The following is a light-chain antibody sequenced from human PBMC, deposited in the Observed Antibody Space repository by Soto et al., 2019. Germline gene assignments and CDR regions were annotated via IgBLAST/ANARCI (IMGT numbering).Light chain of an antibody. V-gene: IGLV2-14*03. CDR2: DVT. Sequence: QSALTQPASVTGSPGQSITISCTGPSGDFGDFDFVSWYQQYPGKAPKVMIYDVTHRPSGVSTRFSGSKSGNTASLTISGLQAEDEADYYCGSYVTTTSSYVFGTGTKLT. J-gene: IGLJ1*01. CDR1: SGDFGDFDF. CDR3: GSYVTTTSSYV.